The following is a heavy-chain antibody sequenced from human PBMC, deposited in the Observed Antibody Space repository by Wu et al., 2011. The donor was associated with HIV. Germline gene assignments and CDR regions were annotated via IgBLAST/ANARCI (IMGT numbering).Heavy chain of an antibody. Sequence: QVQLVQSGAEVKKPGASVKVSCKASRYTFADYFIHWVRQAPGQGLEWMGWINPNSGGTNYVQKFQGRVSMTRDTSISTAYMELSRLRSDDTAVYYCAREGYSSTWYSHYYYYHTGRLGANGTNGHRSPQ. CDR3: AREGYSSTWYSHYYYYHTGR. CDR1: RYTFADYF. V-gene: IGHV1-2*02. J-gene: IGHJ6*01. CDR2: INPNSGGT. D-gene: IGHD6-13*01.